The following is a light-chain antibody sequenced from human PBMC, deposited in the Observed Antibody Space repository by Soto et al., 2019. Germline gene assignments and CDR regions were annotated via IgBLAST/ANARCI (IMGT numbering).Light chain of an antibody. CDR1: SSDVGAYNY. V-gene: IGLV2-14*01. CDR2: DVS. Sequence: QSALTQPASVSGSPGQSITISCTGTSSDVGAYNYVSWYQQHPGKAPKLMIYDVSNRPSGVSNRFSGSKSGNTASLTISGLQAEDEGDYYCSSYTSSTTLVFGGGTKLTVL. CDR3: SSYTSSTTLV. J-gene: IGLJ2*01.